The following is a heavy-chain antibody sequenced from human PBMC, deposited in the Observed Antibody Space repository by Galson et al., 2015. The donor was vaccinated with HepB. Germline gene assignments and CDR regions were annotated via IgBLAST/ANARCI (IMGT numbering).Heavy chain of an antibody. Sequence: ETLSLTCTVSGASMSSDYWSWIRQPPGKGLEWIGYIYYSGNTNYNPSLKSRVTISINTSKNQFSLKLTSVTAADTAVYYCAKGSGWYYYWGQGTLVTVSS. CDR3: AKGSGWYYY. D-gene: IGHD6-19*01. CDR1: GASMSSDY. V-gene: IGHV4-59*01. J-gene: IGHJ4*02. CDR2: IYYSGNT.